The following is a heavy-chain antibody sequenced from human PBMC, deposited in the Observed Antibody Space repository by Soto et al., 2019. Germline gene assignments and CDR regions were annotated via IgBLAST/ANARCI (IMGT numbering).Heavy chain of an antibody. CDR1: GGTFSSYA. CDR2: IIPISGTA. J-gene: IGHJ6*02. Sequence: QVQLVQSGAEVKKPGSSVKVSCKASGGTFSSYAISWVRQAPGQGLEWMGGIIPISGTANYAQKFQGRVTITADKSTSTAYMELSSLRSEDTAVYYCARDIALNCSSTSYYIPYYYYGMDVWGQGTTVTVSS. V-gene: IGHV1-69*06. CDR3: ARDIALNCSSTSYYIPYYYYGMDV. D-gene: IGHD2-2*02.